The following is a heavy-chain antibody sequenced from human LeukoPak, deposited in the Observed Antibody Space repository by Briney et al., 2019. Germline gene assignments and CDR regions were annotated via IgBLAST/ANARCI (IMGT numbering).Heavy chain of an antibody. CDR3: ARDCSGGSCYFDY. CDR1: GGSISSGGYY. D-gene: IGHD2-15*01. CDR2: IYYSGST. Sequence: SQTLSLTCTVSGGSISSGGYYWSWIRQPPGKGLEWIGYIYYSGSTNYNPSLKSRVTISVDTSKNQFSLKLSSVTAADTVVYYCARDCSGGSCYFDYWGQGTLVTVSS. J-gene: IGHJ4*02. V-gene: IGHV4-61*08.